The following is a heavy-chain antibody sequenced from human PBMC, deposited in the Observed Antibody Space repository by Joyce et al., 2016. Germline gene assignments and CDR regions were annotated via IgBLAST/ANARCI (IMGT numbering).Heavy chain of an antibody. J-gene: IGHJ4*02. Sequence: QVQLVESGGGVVQPGRSPRLSCAASGFTFGGYGMHWVRQAPGKGLEWVAFINYDGGNKYYTDSVKGRFTISRDKSKNTLDLQMNSLRADDTAVYCCARTYGDYYFDYWGQGTLVTVSS. CDR1: GFTFGGYG. V-gene: IGHV3-33*01. CDR3: ARTYGDYYFDY. D-gene: IGHD4-17*01. CDR2: INYDGGNK.